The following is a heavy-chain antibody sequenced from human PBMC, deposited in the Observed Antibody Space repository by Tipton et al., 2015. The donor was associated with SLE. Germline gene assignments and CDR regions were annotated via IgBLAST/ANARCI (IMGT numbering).Heavy chain of an antibody. Sequence: TLSLTCTVSGGSISFDYWGWIPEPAGKALQWLGHIDSSGNTYYNPSRRSRVSISVDVSRNQFSLTLNSVTAADTATYSCARETGTYYSTWFDSWGQGTLATVSS. CDR1: GGSISFDY. CDR2: IDSSGNT. V-gene: IGHV4-4*07. CDR3: ARETGTYYSTWFDS. D-gene: IGHD1-26*01. J-gene: IGHJ5*01.